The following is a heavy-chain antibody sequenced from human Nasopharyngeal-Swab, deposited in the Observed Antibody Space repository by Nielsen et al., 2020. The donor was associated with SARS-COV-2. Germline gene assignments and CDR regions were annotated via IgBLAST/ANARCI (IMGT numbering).Heavy chain of an antibody. CDR3: AREVRGYAYGTRSFDI. Sequence: SETLSLTCAVSGGSISSGGYSWSWIRQAPGKGLEWIGYIYYSGSTNYNPSLKSRVTISVDTSKNQFSLKLSSVTAADTAVYYCAREVRGYAYGTRSFDIWGQGTMVTVSS. J-gene: IGHJ3*02. V-gene: IGHV4-61*08. D-gene: IGHD5-18*01. CDR2: IYYSGST. CDR1: GGSISSGGYS.